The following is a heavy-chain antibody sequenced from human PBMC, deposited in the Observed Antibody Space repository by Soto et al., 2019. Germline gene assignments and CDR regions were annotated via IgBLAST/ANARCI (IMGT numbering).Heavy chain of an antibody. Sequence: SVKVSCKASGYTFTSNAISWMRQAPGQGLEWIGTISPIFGSAAYAQRFQGRVTITADVPTNTAYMELSSLRSEDTAVYYCARETYYYDSSGYYGAFDIWGQGTMVTVSS. CDR1: GYTFTSNA. J-gene: IGHJ3*02. CDR2: ISPIFGSA. CDR3: ARETYYYDSSGYYGAFDI. D-gene: IGHD3-22*01. V-gene: IGHV1-69*13.